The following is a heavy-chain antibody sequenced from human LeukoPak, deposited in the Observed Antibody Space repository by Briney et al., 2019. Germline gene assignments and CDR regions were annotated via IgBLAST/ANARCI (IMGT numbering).Heavy chain of an antibody. CDR1: GYSINSDYY. V-gene: IGHV4-38-2*02. D-gene: IGHD3-16*01. CDR2: INHSGRT. CDR3: ARDLWGASLFDY. Sequence: SETLSLTCTVSGYSINSDYYWGWIREPPGKGLEWIGSINHSGRTYYNPSLKSRVTISVDTSKNQFSLKLNSVTAADTAVYYCARDLWGASLFDYWGQGTLVTVSS. J-gene: IGHJ4*02.